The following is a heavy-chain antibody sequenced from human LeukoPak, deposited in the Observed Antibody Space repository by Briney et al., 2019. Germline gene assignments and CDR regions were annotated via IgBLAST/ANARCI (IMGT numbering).Heavy chain of an antibody. J-gene: IGHJ6*02. V-gene: IGHV7-4-1*02. D-gene: IGHD1-1*01. Sequence: ASVKVSSKASGYTFTSYAMNWVRQAPGQGLEWMGWINTNTGNPTYAQGFTGRFVFSLDTSVSTAYLQISSLKAEDTAVYYCARVDNSYYYYGMDVWGQGTTVTVSS. CDR2: INTNTGNP. CDR3: ARVDNSYYYYGMDV. CDR1: GYTFTSYA.